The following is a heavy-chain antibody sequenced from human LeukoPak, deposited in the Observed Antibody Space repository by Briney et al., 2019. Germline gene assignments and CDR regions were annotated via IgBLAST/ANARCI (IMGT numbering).Heavy chain of an antibody. CDR3: ARDWFHAIDY. Sequence: GGSLRLSCAASGFLFSSFEVNWVRQAPGKGLEWVSYISSSGITIYYADSVKGRFTISRDNAKNSLYLQMNSLRAEDTAVYYCARDWFHAIDYWGRGTLVTVSS. J-gene: IGHJ4*02. CDR2: ISSSGITI. CDR1: GFLFSSFE. D-gene: IGHD2/OR15-2a*01. V-gene: IGHV3-48*03.